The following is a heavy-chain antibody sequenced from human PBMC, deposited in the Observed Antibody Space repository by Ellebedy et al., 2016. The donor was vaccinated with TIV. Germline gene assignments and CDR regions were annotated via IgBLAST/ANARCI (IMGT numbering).Heavy chain of an antibody. CDR2: ISAYTGNS. V-gene: IGHV1-18*01. CDR3: ARDMVQGMVARYLWFDY. Sequence: ASVKVSCKASGYTFTNYVISWARQAPGQGLEWMAWISAYTGNSNYAQKFQGRVTVTTDTSTSTAYLELRNLKSDDTAVYYCARDMVQGMVARYLWFDYWGQGTLVTVSS. CDR1: GYTFTNYV. J-gene: IGHJ4*02. D-gene: IGHD1-26*01.